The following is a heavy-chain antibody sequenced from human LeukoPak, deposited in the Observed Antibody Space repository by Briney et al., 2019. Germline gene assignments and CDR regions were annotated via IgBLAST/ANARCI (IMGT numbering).Heavy chain of an antibody. J-gene: IGHJ4*02. CDR3: ARDPPITGTTNDPFDY. V-gene: IGHV1-69*01. D-gene: IGHD1-14*01. Sequence: GASVKVSCKASGGTFISYAISWVRQAPGQGLEWMGGIIPIFGTANYAQKFQGRVTITADESTSTAYMELSSLRSEDTAVYYCARDPPITGTTNDPFDYWGQGTLVTVSS. CDR1: GGTFISYA. CDR2: IIPIFGTA.